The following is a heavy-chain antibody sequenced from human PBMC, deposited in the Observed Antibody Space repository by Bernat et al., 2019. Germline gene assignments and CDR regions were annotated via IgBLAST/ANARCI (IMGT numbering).Heavy chain of an antibody. CDR3: TGYCSGGSCLPVAFDI. CDR2: IKSKTDGGTT. D-gene: IGHD2-15*01. Sequence: EVQLVESGGGLVKPGGSLRLSCAASGFTFSNAWMSWVRQAPGKGLEWVGRIKSKTDGGTTDYAAPVKGRFTISRDDSKNTLYLQMNSLKTEDTAVYYCTGYCSGGSCLPVAFDIWGQGTMVTVSS. CDR1: GFTFSNAW. J-gene: IGHJ3*02. V-gene: IGHV3-15*01.